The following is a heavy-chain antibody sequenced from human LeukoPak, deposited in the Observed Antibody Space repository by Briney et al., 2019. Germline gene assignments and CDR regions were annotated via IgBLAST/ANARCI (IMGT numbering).Heavy chain of an antibody. J-gene: IGHJ3*02. CDR2: IIPIFGTA. Sequence: ASVKVSCKASGGTFSSYAISWVRQAPGQGLEWMGGIIPIFGTANYAQKFQGRVTITTDESTSTAYMELSSLRSEDTAVYYCAKGDIVVVTAIQHAFDIWGQGTMVTVSS. CDR1: GGTFSSYA. V-gene: IGHV1-69*05. CDR3: AKGDIVVVTAIQHAFDI. D-gene: IGHD2-21*02.